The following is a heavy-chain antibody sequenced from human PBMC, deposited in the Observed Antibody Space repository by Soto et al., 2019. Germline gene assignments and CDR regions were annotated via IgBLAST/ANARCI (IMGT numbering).Heavy chain of an antibody. CDR1: GYTFNSHY. V-gene: IGHV1-2*02. J-gene: IGHJ4*02. D-gene: IGHD3-22*01. CDR3: ARSSTYNFDSSGYYDY. Sequence: QVQLVQSGAEVKKPGASVKVSCKASGYTFNSHYMHWVRQAPGQGLEWMAWINPNSGGANYAQRFQGRVTLTRDASINTAYMDLTRLTSADAAVYYCARSSTYNFDSSGYYDYWGQGTLVTVSS. CDR2: INPNSGGA.